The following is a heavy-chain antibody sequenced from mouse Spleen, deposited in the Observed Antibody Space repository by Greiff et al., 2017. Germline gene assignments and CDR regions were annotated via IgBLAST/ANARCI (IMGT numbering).Heavy chain of an antibody. D-gene: IGHD2-10*02. J-gene: IGHJ2*01. CDR3: TREYGNSLFDY. V-gene: IGHV1-15*01. Sequence: VQLQQSGAELVRPGASVTLSCKASGYTFTDYEMHWVKQTPVHGLEWIGAIDPETGGTAYNQKFKGKAILTADKSSSTAYMELRSLTSEDSAVYYCTREYGNSLFDYWGQGTTLTVSS. CDR1: GYTFTDYE. CDR2: IDPETGGT.